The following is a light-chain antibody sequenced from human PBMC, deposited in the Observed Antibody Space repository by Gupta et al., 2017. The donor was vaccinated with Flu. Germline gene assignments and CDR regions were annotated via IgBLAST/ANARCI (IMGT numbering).Light chain of an antibody. Sequence: DIQMTQSPSTLSASVGDRVTITCRASQSISCWLAWYQHKPGKAPKLLIYKASSLESGVPSRFSGSGSGTEFTLTISSLQPDDFATYYCQQYHSYSTFGPGTKVD. CDR3: QQYHSYST. V-gene: IGKV1-5*03. J-gene: IGKJ3*01. CDR1: QSISCW. CDR2: KAS.